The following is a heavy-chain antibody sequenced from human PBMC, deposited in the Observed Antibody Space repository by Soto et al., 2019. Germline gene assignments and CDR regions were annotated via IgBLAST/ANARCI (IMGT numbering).Heavy chain of an antibody. CDR1: GGSISSYY. J-gene: IGHJ6*02. CDR2: IYYSGST. CDR3: ARLRTIAVAGLNYYYYYGMDV. V-gene: IGHV4-59*01. D-gene: IGHD6-19*01. Sequence: PSETLSLTCTVSGGSISSYYWSWIRQPPGKGLEWIGYIYYSGSTNYNPSLKSRVTISVDTSKNQFSLKLSSVTAADTAVYYCARLRTIAVAGLNYYYYYGMDVWGQGTTVTVSS.